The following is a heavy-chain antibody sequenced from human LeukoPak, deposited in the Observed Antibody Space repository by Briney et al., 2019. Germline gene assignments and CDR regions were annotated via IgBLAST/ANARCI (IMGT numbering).Heavy chain of an antibody. CDR1: GYTFTSYD. CDR2: MNPNSGNT. Sequence: ASVKVFCKASGYTFTSYDINWVRQATGQGLEWMGWMNPNSGNTGYAQKFQGWVTMTRDTSISTAYMELSRLRSDDTAVYYCARALTYYYDSSGYYNLGYWGQGTLVTVSS. CDR3: ARALTYYYDSSGYYNLGY. V-gene: IGHV1-8*01. J-gene: IGHJ4*02. D-gene: IGHD3-22*01.